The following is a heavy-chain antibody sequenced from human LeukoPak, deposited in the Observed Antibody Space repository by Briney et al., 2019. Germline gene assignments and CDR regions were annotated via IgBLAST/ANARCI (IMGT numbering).Heavy chain of an antibody. Sequence: PSETLSLTCAVYGGSFSDYYWSWIRQPPGKGLEWIGEINHSGSTNYNPSLKSRVTISVDTSRNQFSLKLSSVTAADTAVYYCARWDWNYEFDYWGQGTLVTVSS. CDR3: ARWDWNYEFDY. V-gene: IGHV4-34*01. D-gene: IGHD1-7*01. CDR1: GGSFSDYY. CDR2: INHSGST. J-gene: IGHJ4*02.